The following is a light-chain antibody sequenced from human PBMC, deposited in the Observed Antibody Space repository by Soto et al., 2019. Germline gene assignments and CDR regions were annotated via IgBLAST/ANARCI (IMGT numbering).Light chain of an antibody. CDR1: SSNIGSNY. J-gene: IGLJ7*01. V-gene: IGLV1-47*01. CDR3: AAWDDSLSAVV. Sequence: QSVLTQPPSASGTPGQRVTISCSGSSSNIGSNYVYWYQQFPGSAPKLLIYRNDQRPSGVPDRFSGSKSGTSASLAISGPRSEDEADYYCAAWDDSLSAVVFGGGTQRPSS. CDR2: RND.